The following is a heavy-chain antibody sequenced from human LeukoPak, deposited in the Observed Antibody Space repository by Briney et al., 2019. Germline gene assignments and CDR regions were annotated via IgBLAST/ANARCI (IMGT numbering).Heavy chain of an antibody. CDR2: IYYSGAT. Sequence: SETLSLTCTVSGGSITSTNYYWGWIRRPPGKGLEWVGSIYYSGATFYNPSLRSRVTISVDTSKNQFSLKLSSVTAADTAVYYCARLIPFSGWLYYFDFWGQGTLVTVSS. J-gene: IGHJ4*02. D-gene: IGHD6-19*01. CDR3: ARLIPFSGWLYYFDF. CDR1: GGSITSTNYY. V-gene: IGHV4-39*01.